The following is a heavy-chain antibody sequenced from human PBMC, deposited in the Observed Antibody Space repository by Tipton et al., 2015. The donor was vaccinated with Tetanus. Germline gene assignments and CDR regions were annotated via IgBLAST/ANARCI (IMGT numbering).Heavy chain of an antibody. Sequence: TLSLTCTVSGGSVSSGSYYWSWIRQPPGKGLEWIGYIYYSGSTNYNPSLKSRVTISVDTSKNQFSLKLSSVTAADTAVYYRARGRLGLEWLLGGSYFAYWGQGTLLPVSS. CDR3: ARGRLGLEWLLGGSYFAY. CDR1: GGSVSSGSYY. J-gene: IGHJ4*02. CDR2: IYYSGST. V-gene: IGHV4-61*01. D-gene: IGHD3-3*01.